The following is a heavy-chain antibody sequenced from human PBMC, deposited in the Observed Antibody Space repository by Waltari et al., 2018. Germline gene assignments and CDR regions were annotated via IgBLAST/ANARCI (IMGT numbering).Heavy chain of an antibody. CDR1: ALSSSTSW. J-gene: IGHJ5*02. CDR3: ATDGIESHSCFDL. V-gene: IGHV3-7*04. D-gene: IGHD1-1*01. CDR2: INLDGSDR. Sequence: EVQLVESGGDLVPPGGSLRPSGAASALSSSTSWLTWGRQVPGKGLEWLANINLDGSDRFYAASVEGRFSISRDNAGKSLYLQMDSLRVEDTAVYYCATDGIESHSCFDLWGQGTLVTVSS.